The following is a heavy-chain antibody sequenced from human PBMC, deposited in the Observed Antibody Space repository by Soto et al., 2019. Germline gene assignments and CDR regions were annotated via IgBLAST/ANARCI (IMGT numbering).Heavy chain of an antibody. J-gene: IGHJ6*02. CDR2: IYTSGST. D-gene: IGHD1-26*01. CDR3: ARDSEYNYYGMDV. V-gene: IGHV4-4*07. CDR1: GGSISSYY. Sequence: KPSETLSLTCIVSGGSISSYYWNWIRQPAGKGLEWIGRIYTSGSTNYNPSLKSRVTMSVDTSKNQFSLKLSSVTAADTAVYYCARDSEYNYYGMDVWGQGTTVTVSS.